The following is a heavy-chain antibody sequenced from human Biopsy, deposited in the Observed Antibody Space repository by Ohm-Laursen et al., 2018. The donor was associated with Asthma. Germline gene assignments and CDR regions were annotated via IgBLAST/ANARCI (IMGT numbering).Heavy chain of an antibody. D-gene: IGHD3-10*01. J-gene: IGHJ6*02. V-gene: IGHV1-18*01. CDR1: GYTFNSAG. CDR3: ARAVDYSHYYGIDV. CDR2: ISVYNGNT. Sequence: ASVKVSCKTSGYTFNSAGITWVRQAPGQGLEWMGWISVYNGNTKVAQKLQDGVTMITDTSTSTAYMELRSLRSDDTAVYFCARAVDYSHYYGIDVWGQGTTVTDS.